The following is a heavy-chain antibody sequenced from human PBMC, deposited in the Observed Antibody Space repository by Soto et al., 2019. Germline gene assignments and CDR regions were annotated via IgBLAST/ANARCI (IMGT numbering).Heavy chain of an antibody. V-gene: IGHV1-18*01. J-gene: IGHJ6*02. Sequence: ASVKVSCKTSGYTFTRNGISWVRQAPGQGLEWMGWISPKRGSIKYAQKFQGRVIMTTDTSTSTAYMELRSLRSDDTAVYYFVKDRHSHSWPSRDVWGPGTTVTVSS. CDR1: GYTFTRNG. D-gene: IGHD4-4*01. CDR2: ISPKRGSI. CDR3: VKDRHSHSWPSRDV.